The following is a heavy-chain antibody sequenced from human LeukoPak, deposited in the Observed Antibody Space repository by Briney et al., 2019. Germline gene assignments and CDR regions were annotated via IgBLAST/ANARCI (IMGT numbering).Heavy chain of an antibody. Sequence: SETLSLTCTVSGDSISSSKKYWGWVRQPPGKGLEWIGSIYYSGNTYYNPSLKSRVTISLDTSRNQFSLRLSSVTAADTAVYYCARLNKPGWFDPWGQGTLVTVSS. CDR1: GDSISSSKKY. V-gene: IGHV4-39*01. J-gene: IGHJ5*02. D-gene: IGHD1-14*01. CDR3: ARLNKPGWFDP. CDR2: IYYSGNT.